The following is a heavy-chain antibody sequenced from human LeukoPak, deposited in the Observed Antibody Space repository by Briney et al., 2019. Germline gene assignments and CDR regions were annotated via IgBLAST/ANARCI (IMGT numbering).Heavy chain of an antibody. CDR3: ETDFQGITIFGVVRVRKNYFDY. Sequence: SETLSLTCAVDGASFSVYYCSWIRQPPGKWREWMGEINHSGSTNYNPSLKSRFTISVDTSKNQFSRKLSSLTATDQPGYYCETDFQGITIFGVVRVRKNYFDYWGKGTMVTVSS. J-gene: IGHJ4*02. V-gene: IGHV4-34*01. D-gene: IGHD3-3*01. CDR2: INHSGST. CDR1: GASFSVYY.